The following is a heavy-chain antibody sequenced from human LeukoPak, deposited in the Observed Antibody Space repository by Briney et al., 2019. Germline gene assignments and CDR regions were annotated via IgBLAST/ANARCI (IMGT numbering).Heavy chain of an antibody. CDR2: ISYDGSNK. V-gene: IGHV3-30-3*01. CDR1: GFTFSSYA. CDR3: ARVWGSLYSGYDSRFDY. D-gene: IGHD5-12*01. Sequence: GRSLRLSCAASGFTFSSYAMHWVRQAPGKGLEWVAVISYDGSNKYYADSVKGRFTISRDNSKNTLYLQMNSLRAEDTAVYYCARVWGSLYSGYDSRFDYWGQGTLVTVSS. J-gene: IGHJ4*02.